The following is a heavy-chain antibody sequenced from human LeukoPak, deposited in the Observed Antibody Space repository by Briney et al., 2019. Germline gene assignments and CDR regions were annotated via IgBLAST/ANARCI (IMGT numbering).Heavy chain of an antibody. Sequence: GGSLRLSCAASGFTFSTYWMSWVRQAPGKGLEWVADIKQDGSEKYYIDSVKGRFTISRDNAKNSLYLQMNSLRAEDTAMYYCARDSAGNDYWGQGTLVTVSS. J-gene: IGHJ4*02. V-gene: IGHV3-7*01. D-gene: IGHD6-13*01. CDR3: ARDSAGNDY. CDR1: GFTFSTYW. CDR2: IKQDGSEK.